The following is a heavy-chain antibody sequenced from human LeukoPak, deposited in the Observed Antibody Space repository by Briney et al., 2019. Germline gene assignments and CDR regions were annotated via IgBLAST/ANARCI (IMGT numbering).Heavy chain of an antibody. D-gene: IGHD2-2*01. J-gene: IGHJ4*02. CDR3: AREIKPAAI. CDR2: INTDGSST. V-gene: IGHV3-74*01. Sequence: GGSLRLSCAASGFTFYTYWMTWVRQAPGKGLVWVSRINTDGSSTSYADSVKGRFTISRDNAKNTLYLQMNSLRAEDTAVYYCAREIKPAAIWGQGTLVTVSS. CDR1: GFTFYTYW.